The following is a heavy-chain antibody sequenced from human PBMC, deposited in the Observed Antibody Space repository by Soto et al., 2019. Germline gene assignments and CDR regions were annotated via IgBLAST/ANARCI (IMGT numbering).Heavy chain of an antibody. CDR3: AGVRPGDNGYPFFDY. D-gene: IGHD3-22*01. Sequence: QVQLVESGGGVVQPGRSLRLSCPASGFSFSTSTMHWVRLTAGKGLEWVALVSDYGSNADYADSVQGRFTISRDNSKNTLFLQMDSLRPEDTAIYYCAGVRPGDNGYPFFDYWGQGTLVTVSS. V-gene: IGHV3-30-3*01. J-gene: IGHJ4*02. CDR1: GFSFSTST. CDR2: VSDYGSNA.